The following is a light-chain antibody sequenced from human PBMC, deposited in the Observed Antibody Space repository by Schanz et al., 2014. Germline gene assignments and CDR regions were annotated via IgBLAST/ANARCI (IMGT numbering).Light chain of an antibody. Sequence: IQMTQSPSSLSASVGDRITITCRASQSIGTYLNWYQLKPGKAPNLLIYAASILQNGVPSRFSGSGSGTDFTLTISSLQAEDAAVYFCHQYHSTPDTFGQGTKVEIK. J-gene: IGKJ2*01. CDR3: HQYHSTPDT. CDR2: AAS. CDR1: QSIGTY. V-gene: IGKV1-39*01.